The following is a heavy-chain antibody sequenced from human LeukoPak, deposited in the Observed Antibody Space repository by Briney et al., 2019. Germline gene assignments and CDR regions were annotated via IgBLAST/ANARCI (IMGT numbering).Heavy chain of an antibody. CDR2: ISPSGAST. Sequence: ASVTVSCKASGYTFTSYYMHWVRQAPGQGLEWMGIISPSGASTSYAQKFQGRVTMTRDTSTSTVYMELSSLRSEDTAVYYCARGPYGAKIGSWYFDLWGRGTLVTVSS. J-gene: IGHJ2*01. CDR3: ARGPYGAKIGSWYFDL. D-gene: IGHD4-17*01. CDR1: GYTFTSYY. V-gene: IGHV1-46*01.